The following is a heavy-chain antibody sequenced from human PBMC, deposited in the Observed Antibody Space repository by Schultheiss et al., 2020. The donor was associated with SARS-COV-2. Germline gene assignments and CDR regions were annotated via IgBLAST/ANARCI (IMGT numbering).Heavy chain of an antibody. CDR3: ALILAGY. Sequence: GESLKISCAASGFTFRSFGMHWVRQAPGKGLEWVSAISGSGGSTYYADSVKGRFTISRDNSKNTLYLQMNSLRAEDTAVYYCALILAGYWGQGTLVTVSS. CDR2: ISGSGGST. CDR1: GFTFRSFG. V-gene: IGHV3-23*01. J-gene: IGHJ4*02.